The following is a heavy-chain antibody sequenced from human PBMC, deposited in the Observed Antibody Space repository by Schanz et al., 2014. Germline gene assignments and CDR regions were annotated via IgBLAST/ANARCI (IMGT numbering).Heavy chain of an antibody. CDR1: GYTLTGFG. J-gene: IGHJ6*02. D-gene: IGHD1-26*01. CDR2: ISAYSGNS. V-gene: IGHV1-18*01. Sequence: QVQVIQSGPEVKKPGASVKVSCKASGYTLTGFGVSWVRQAPGQGREWMGWISAYSGNSKYAQKLQGRVTMTTDTSTNTAYMELRSLPSDDTAVYYCARFNSGSHSPPYYYYGMDVWGQGTTVTVSS. CDR3: ARFNSGSHSPPYYYYGMDV.